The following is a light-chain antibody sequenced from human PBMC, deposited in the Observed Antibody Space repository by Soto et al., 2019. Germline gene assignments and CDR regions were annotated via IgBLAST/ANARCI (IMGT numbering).Light chain of an antibody. CDR3: AAWDDSLTGWV. Sequence: QSVPTQPPSTSATPGQRVTISCSGSTSSIGSNYVYWYQQLPGTAPKLLIYRNNQRPSGVPARFSGSKSGTSASLAISGLRSEDEADYYCAAWDDSLTGWVFGGGTKLTVL. J-gene: IGLJ3*02. CDR2: RNN. V-gene: IGLV1-47*01. CDR1: TSSIGSNY.